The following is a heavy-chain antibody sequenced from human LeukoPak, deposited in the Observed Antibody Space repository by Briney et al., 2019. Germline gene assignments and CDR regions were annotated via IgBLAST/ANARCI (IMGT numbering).Heavy chain of an antibody. J-gene: IGHJ6*03. CDR2: IYHSGST. V-gene: IGHV4-38-2*02. CDR3: ARDGAMVRGLRATYYYMDV. D-gene: IGHD3-10*01. Sequence: PSETLSLTCAVSGYSISSGYYWGWIRQPPGKGLEWIGSIYHSGSTYYNPSLKSRVTISVDTSKNQFSLKLSSVTAADTAVYYCARDGAMVRGLRATYYYMDVWGKGTTVTVSS. CDR1: GYSISSGYY.